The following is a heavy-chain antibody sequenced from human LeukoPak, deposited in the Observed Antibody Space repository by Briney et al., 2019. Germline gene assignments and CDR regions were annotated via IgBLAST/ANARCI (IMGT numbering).Heavy chain of an antibody. D-gene: IGHD3-22*01. V-gene: IGHV4-61*02. CDR2: IYTSGST. Sequence: SETLSLXCTVSGGSISSGSYYWSWIRQPAAKGLEWIGRIYTSGSTNYNPSLKSRVTISVDTSKNQFSLKLSSVTAADMAVYYCARDSTYYYDSSGYYAPAGTWGQGTMVTVSS. J-gene: IGHJ3*01. CDR3: ARDSTYYYDSSGYYAPAGT. CDR1: GGSISSGSYY.